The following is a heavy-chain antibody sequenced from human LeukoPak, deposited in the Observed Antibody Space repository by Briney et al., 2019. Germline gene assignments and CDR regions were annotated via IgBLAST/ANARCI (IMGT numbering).Heavy chain of an antibody. CDR2: INHSGST. CDR1: GGSFSGYY. J-gene: IGHJ4*02. CDR3: AGLRWLPLDY. D-gene: IGHD5-12*01. V-gene: IGHV4-34*01. Sequence: SETLSLTCAVYGGSFSGYYWRWVRQPPGKGLEWIGEINHSGSTNNNPSCKRRVTISVDTSKNQFSLKLSSVTAADTAVYYCAGLRWLPLDYWGQGTLVTVSS.